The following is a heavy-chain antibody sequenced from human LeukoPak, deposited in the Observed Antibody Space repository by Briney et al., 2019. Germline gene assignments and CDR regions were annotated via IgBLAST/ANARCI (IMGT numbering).Heavy chain of an antibody. J-gene: IGHJ4*02. Sequence: ASVKVSCKASGYTFTGYYMHWVRQAPGQGLEWMGWINPNSGGTNYAQKFQGRVTMTRDTSISTAYMELSRLRSDDTAVYYCARDGGTAALVFFDYWGQGTLVTVSS. CDR1: GYTFTGYY. D-gene: IGHD6-25*01. CDR2: INPNSGGT. CDR3: ARDGGTAALVFFDY. V-gene: IGHV1-2*02.